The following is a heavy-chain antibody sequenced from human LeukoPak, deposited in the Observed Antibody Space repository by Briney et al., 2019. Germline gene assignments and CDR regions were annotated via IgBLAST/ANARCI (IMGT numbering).Heavy chain of an antibody. J-gene: IGHJ4*02. D-gene: IGHD1-1*01. Sequence: GAYLRLSCTVSGTPFSDYALSWVRQFPGEGQAWVGFIRISAYGASTEYSAPVKDRFTISRDDSKSLAYLQMNTLKTEDTAVYYCATHRLESHDIQFDYWGQGALVIVSS. V-gene: IGHV3-49*04. CDR1: GTPFSDYA. CDR3: ATHRLESHDIQFDY. CDR2: IRISAYGAST.